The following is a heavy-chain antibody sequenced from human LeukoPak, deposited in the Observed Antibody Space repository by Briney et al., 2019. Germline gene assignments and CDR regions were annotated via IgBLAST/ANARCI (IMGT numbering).Heavy chain of an antibody. CDR1: GYTFTSYD. V-gene: IGHV1-8*01. D-gene: IGHD3-10*01. CDR2: MNPNSGNT. J-gene: IGHJ4*02. Sequence: ASVKVSCKASGYTFTSYDINWVRQATGQGLEWMGWMNPNSGNTGYAQKFQGRVTMTRNTSISTAYMELSSLRAEDTAVYYCARDGSGSYTRRYYFDYWGQGTLVTVSS. CDR3: ARDGSGSYTRRYYFDY.